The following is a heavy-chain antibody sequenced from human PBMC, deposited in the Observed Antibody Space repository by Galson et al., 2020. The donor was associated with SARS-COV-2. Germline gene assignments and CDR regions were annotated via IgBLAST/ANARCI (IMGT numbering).Heavy chain of an antibody. Sequence: GGSLRLSCAASGFSFDTYWMTWVRQAPGKGLEWVANMNEDGREKYHVDSVRGRFTISRDNAKNLLYLQMNNLRADDTAVYFCARDPHYGALDYWGQGTLVIVSS. V-gene: IGHV3-7*01. J-gene: IGHJ4*02. D-gene: IGHD4-17*01. CDR1: GFSFDTYW. CDR2: MNEDGREK. CDR3: ARDPHYGALDY.